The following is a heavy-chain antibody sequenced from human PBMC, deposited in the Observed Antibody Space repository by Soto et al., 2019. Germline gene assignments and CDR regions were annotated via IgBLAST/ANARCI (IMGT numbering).Heavy chain of an antibody. V-gene: IGHV3-15*07. CDR2: VKSKTDGGSS. D-gene: IGHD2-8*01. CDR1: GFTFSNAW. CDR3: TTDSRTSLPEIRFDY. Sequence: GGSLRLSCAASGFTFSNAWINWVRQVPGKGLEWVGRVKSKTDGGSSDYAAAVKGRFAVSRDNPRNIVYLQMNSLKIEDTGVYYCTTDSRTSLPEIRFDYWGHGTQVTVSS. J-gene: IGHJ4*01.